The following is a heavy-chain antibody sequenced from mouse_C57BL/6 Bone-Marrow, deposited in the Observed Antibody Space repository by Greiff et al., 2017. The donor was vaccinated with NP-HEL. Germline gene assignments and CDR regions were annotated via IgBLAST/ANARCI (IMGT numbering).Heavy chain of an antibody. Sequence: QVQLKQSGAELVRPGASVKLSCKASGYTFTDYYINWVKQRPGQGLEWIARIYPGSGNTYYNEKFKGKATLTAEKSSSTAYMQLSSLTSEDSAVYFCYYYGSSYVEDWYFDVWGTGTTVTVSS. CDR2: IYPGSGNT. CDR1: GYTFTDYY. J-gene: IGHJ1*03. V-gene: IGHV1-76*01. D-gene: IGHD1-1*01. CDR3: YYYGSSYVEDWYFDV.